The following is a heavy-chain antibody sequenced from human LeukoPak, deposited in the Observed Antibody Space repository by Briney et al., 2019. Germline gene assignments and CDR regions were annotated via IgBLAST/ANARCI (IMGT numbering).Heavy chain of an antibody. CDR1: GFTFSSYA. D-gene: IGHD3-22*01. CDR2: IRGSGAGT. J-gene: IGHJ4*02. Sequence: GGSLTRSCAASGFTFSSYAMNWVRQTPGKGLEWVSDIRGSGAGTYYADAVKGRFTISRDNSKNTLYLQMSSLRAEDTAVYYCAKALLYYYDDNWGQGTLVTVSS. CDR3: AKALLYYYDDN. V-gene: IGHV3-23*01.